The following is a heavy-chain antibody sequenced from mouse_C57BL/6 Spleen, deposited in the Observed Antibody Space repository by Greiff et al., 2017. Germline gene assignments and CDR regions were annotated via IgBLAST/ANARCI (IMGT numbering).Heavy chain of an antibody. D-gene: IGHD1-1*01. J-gene: IGHJ3*01. V-gene: IGHV1-52*01. CDR3: ARALYYGSSWFAY. Sequence: VQLQQPGAELVRPGSSVKLSCKASGYTFTSYWMHWVKQRPIQGLEWIGNIDPSDSETHYNQKFKDKATLTVDKSSSTAYMQLSSLTSEESAVYYCARALYYGSSWFAYWGQGTLVTVSA. CDR1: GYTFTSYW. CDR2: IDPSDSET.